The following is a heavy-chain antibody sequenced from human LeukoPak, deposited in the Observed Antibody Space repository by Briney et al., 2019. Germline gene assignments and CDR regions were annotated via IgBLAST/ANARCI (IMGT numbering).Heavy chain of an antibody. CDR1: GFTFSSYG. CDR3: AKAGAVVVVAAKYFDY. Sequence: PGGSLRLSCAASGFTFSSYGMSWVRQAPGKGLEWVSAISGSGVYTYYADSVKGRFTISRDNSKNTLYLQMNSLRAEDTAVYYCAKAGAVVVVAAKYFDYWGQGTLVTVSS. V-gene: IGHV3-23*01. J-gene: IGHJ4*02. CDR2: ISGSGVYT. D-gene: IGHD2-15*01.